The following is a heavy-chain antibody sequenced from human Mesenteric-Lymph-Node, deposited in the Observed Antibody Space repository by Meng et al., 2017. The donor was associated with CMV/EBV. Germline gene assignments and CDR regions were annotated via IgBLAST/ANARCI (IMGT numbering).Heavy chain of an antibody. CDR1: GFTVSSNE. CDR2: ISSSSSYI. Sequence: GESLKISCAASGFTVSSNEMSWVRQAPGKGLEWVSSISSSSSYIYYADSVKGRFTISRDNAKNSLYLQMNSLRAEDTAVYYCARELSRGWLQPYGMDVWGQGTTVTVSS. D-gene: IGHD5-24*01. V-gene: IGHV3-21*01. J-gene: IGHJ6*02. CDR3: ARELSRGWLQPYGMDV.